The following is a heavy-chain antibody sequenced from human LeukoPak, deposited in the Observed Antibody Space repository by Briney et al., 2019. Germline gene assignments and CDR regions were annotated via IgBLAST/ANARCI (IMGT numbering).Heavy chain of an antibody. Sequence: GGSLRLSCAASGFTFSSYSMNWVRQAPGKGLEWVSSISSSSSSYIYYADSVKGRFTISRDNAKNSLYLQMNSLRAEDTAVYYCARAGRFLEWLLQDPDAFDIWGQGTMVTVSS. CDR3: ARAGRFLEWLLQDPDAFDI. D-gene: IGHD3-3*01. CDR1: GFTFSSYS. J-gene: IGHJ3*02. V-gene: IGHV3-21*01. CDR2: ISSSSSSYI.